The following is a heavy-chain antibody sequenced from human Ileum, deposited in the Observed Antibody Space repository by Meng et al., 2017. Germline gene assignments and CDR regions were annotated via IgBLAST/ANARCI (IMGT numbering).Heavy chain of an antibody. V-gene: IGHV4-39*07. D-gene: IGHD1-26*01. CDR3: AGGPTTHDGFDV. CDR1: DDSISNSLYY. Sequence: GSLRLSCTVSDDSISNSLYYWGWIRQPPGKGLEWIGYIYYSGTNYYNPSLKSRATISVDASKNQFSLKVNSVSAADTAVYYCAGGPTTHDGFDVWGQGTMVTVSS. CDR2: IYYSGTN. J-gene: IGHJ3*01.